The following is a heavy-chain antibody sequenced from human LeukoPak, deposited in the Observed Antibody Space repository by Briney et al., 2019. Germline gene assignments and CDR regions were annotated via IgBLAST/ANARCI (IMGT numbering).Heavy chain of an antibody. CDR3: AKGYSISY. D-gene: IGHD6-13*01. V-gene: IGHV6-1*01. CDR2: TYYRSKWYN. CDR1: GDSVSTNNTA. J-gene: IGHJ4*02. Sequence: SQTLSLTCAISGDSVSTNNTAWNWIRQSPSRGLEWLGRTYYRSKWYNDYAVSVRSRITINPDTSKNQFSPQLNSVTPEDTAVYYCAKGYSISYWGQGTLVTVSS.